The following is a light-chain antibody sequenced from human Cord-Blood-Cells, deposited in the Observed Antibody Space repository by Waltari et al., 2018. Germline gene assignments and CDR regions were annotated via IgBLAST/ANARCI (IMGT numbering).Light chain of an antibody. V-gene: IGLV2-14*01. Sequence: QSALTQPASVSGSPGQSITISCTGTSSDVGGYNYVSWYQQHPGKAPKLMIYDVSNWPSGVSNRFSGSKSGNTASLTISGLQAEDEADYYGSSYTSSSTLVVFGVGTKLTVL. CDR3: SSYTSSSTLVV. CDR1: SSDVGGYNY. J-gene: IGLJ2*01. CDR2: DVS.